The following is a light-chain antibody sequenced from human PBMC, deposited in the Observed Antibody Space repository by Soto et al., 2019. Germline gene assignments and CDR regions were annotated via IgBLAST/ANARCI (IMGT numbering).Light chain of an antibody. V-gene: IGKV3-15*01. CDR2: DAS. J-gene: IGKJ3*01. CDR1: QSVSSN. Sequence: EIVMTQSPASLSVSPGERATLSCRASQSVSSNLAWYQQKPGQAPRLLIHDASTRATGIPARFSGSGSGTEFTLTISSLQSEDFAVYYCQQYNNWPPLFGPGTKVDIK. CDR3: QQYNNWPPL.